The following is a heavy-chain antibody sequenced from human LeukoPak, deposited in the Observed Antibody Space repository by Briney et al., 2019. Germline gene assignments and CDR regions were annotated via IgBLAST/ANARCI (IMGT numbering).Heavy chain of an antibody. Sequence: GASVRLSCRASGYTFTGYYMHWVRQAPGQGLEWMGWINPNSGGTNYAQKFQGRVTMTRDTSISTAYMELSRLRSDDTAVYYCARGSLSGYSSGWHRFWGQGTLVTVSS. V-gene: IGHV1-2*02. CDR3: ARGSLSGYSSGWHRF. CDR1: GYTFTGYY. J-gene: IGHJ4*02. D-gene: IGHD6-19*01. CDR2: INPNSGGT.